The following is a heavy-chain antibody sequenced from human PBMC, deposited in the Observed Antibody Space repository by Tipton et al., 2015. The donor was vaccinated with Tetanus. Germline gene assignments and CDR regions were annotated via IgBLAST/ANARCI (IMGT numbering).Heavy chain of an antibody. V-gene: IGHV3-74*01. CDR3: ARRSLTNSGLDV. Sequence: SLRLSCAASGFTSESHYMHWVRQTPGKGLVWISRINPDGRRTNYADSVKGRFTISRDNAKNTVYLQMNSLRAEDTAVYFCARRSLTNSGLDVWGQGTPFTFS. CDR1: GFTSESHY. J-gene: IGHJ6*02. D-gene: IGHD1-1*01. CDR2: INPDGRRT.